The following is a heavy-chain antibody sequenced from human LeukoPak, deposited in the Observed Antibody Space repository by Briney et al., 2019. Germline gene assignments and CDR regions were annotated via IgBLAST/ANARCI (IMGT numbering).Heavy chain of an antibody. J-gene: IGHJ4*02. CDR3: AKRSSGSCCVDSSDY. CDR2: ISYDGSNK. V-gene: IGHV3-30*18. D-gene: IGHD2-15*01. CDR1: GFTFSSYG. Sequence: PGGSLRLSCAVSGFTFSSYGMHWVRQARGKGLEWVAVISYDGSNKYYADSVKGRFTISRDNSKNTLYLQMNSLRAEDTAVYYCAKRSSGSCCVDSSDYWGQGTLVTVSS.